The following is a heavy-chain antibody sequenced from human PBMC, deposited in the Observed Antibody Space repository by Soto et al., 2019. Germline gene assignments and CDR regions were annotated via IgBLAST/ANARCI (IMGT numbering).Heavy chain of an antibody. CDR3: VRDRGAVWWNYPNRAPNCDS. J-gene: IGHJ4*02. CDR2: IYHSGSA. V-gene: IGHV4-4*02. Sequence: QVRLQESGPGLVRPSGALALTCTVSGASITSENWWRWVRQPPGKGLEWIGEIYHSGSANYNPSLKSRSTISLDKSNSQFSLKLTSVTAAYKAIYYGVRDRGAVWWNYPNRAPNCDSWGQGTPVTVSS. D-gene: IGHD3-16*01. CDR1: GASITSENW.